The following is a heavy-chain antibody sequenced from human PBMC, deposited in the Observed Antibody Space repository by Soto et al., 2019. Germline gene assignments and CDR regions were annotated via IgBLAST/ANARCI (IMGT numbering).Heavy chain of an antibody. V-gene: IGHV1-3*01. CDR1: GYTFTSYA. J-gene: IGHJ5*02. Sequence: ASVKASCKASGYTFTSYAMHWVRQAPGQRLEWMGWINAGNGNTKYSQKFQGRVTITRDTSASTAYMELSSLRSEDTAVYYCAFDYYGSGSYYWKFDPWGQGTLVTVSS. CDR2: INAGNGNT. D-gene: IGHD3-10*01. CDR3: AFDYYGSGSYYWKFDP.